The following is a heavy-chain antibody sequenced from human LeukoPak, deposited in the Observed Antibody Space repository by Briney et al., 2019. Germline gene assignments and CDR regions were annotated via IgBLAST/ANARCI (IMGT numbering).Heavy chain of an antibody. J-gene: IGHJ3*02. Sequence: SSETLSLTCTVSTGSFTSHYWSWIRQPPGNGLEWIAHIYYSGSTNYNPSLRSRVSMSVDTSKRQFSLSLSSVTAADTAVYYCAGYCSSLGCSSDTFDIWGQGTRVTVSS. V-gene: IGHV4-59*11. D-gene: IGHD2-2*01. CDR3: AGYCSSLGCSSDTFDI. CDR2: IYYSGST. CDR1: TGSFTSHY.